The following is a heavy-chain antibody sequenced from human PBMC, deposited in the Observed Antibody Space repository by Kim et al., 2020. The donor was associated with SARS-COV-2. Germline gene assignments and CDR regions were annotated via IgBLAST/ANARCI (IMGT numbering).Heavy chain of an antibody. V-gene: IGHV1-3*01. D-gene: IGHD6-19*01. CDR2: T. J-gene: IGHJ6*02. CDR3: ARRGLGSGMDV. Sequence: TKYSQDVQGGVTITRDTSAITAHMELSSLRYEDTAVYYCARRGLGSGMDVWGQGTTVTVSS.